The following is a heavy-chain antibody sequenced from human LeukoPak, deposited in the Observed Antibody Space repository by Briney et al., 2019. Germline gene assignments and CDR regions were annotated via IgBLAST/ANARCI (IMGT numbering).Heavy chain of an antibody. CDR3: ARDRDLYGDYNAFDI. CDR1: GGSISSYY. V-gene: IGHV4-4*07. D-gene: IGHD4-17*01. CDR2: IYTSGST. Sequence: SETLSLTCTVSGGSISSYYWSWIRQPAGKGLEWIGRIYTSGSTNYNPSLKSRVTISVDTSKNQFSLKLSSVTAADTAVYYCARDRDLYGDYNAFDIWGQGTMVTVSS. J-gene: IGHJ3*02.